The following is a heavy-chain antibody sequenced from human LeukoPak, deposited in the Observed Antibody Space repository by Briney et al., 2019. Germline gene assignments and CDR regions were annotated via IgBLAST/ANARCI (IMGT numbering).Heavy chain of an antibody. CDR1: GYTFTSYG. CDR3: ARVTCSSTSCYIVLGWFDP. V-gene: IGHV1-18*01. CDR2: ISAYNGNT. J-gene: IGHJ5*02. Sequence: ASVKVSCKASGYTFTSYGISWVRQAPGQGLEWMGWISAYNGNTNYAQKLQSRVTMTTDTSTSTAYMELRSLRSDDTAVYYCARVTCSSTSCYIVLGWFDPWGQGTLVTVSS. D-gene: IGHD2-2*02.